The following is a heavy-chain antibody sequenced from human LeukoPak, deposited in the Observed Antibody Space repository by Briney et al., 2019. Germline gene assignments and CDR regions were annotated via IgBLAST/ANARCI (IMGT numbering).Heavy chain of an antibody. CDR3: TRDGSGMHYGMDV. V-gene: IGHV3-49*04. Sequence: GRSLRLSCTASGFTFGDYIMSWVRQAPGKGLVWVGFIRGKAYGGTTEYAASVKGRFTISRDDSKSIAYLQVNSLKTEGTAVYYCTRDGSGMHYGMDVWGQGTTVTVSS. CDR1: GFTFGDYI. CDR2: IRGKAYGGTT. J-gene: IGHJ6*02. D-gene: IGHD1-26*01.